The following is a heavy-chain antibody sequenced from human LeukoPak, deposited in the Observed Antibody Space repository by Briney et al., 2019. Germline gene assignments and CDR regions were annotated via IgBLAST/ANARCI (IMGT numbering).Heavy chain of an antibody. CDR1: GGSISSYY. CDR2: IYYSGST. Sequence: SETLSLTCTVSGGSISSYYWSWIRQPPGKGLEWIGYIYYSGSTNCNPSLKSRVTISVDTSKNQFSLKLSSLTAADTAVYYCAREAPAPITMIVVVRNDWYFDLWGRGTLVTVSS. V-gene: IGHV4-59*01. J-gene: IGHJ2*01. CDR3: AREAPAPITMIVVVRNDWYFDL. D-gene: IGHD3-22*01.